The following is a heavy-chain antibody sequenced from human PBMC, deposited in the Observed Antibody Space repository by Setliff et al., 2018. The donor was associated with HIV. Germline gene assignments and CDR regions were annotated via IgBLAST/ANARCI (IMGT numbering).Heavy chain of an antibody. Sequence: PSETLSLTCAVYGGSFSGYYWSWIRQPPGKGLEWIGEINHSGSTNYNPSLKSRVTISVDTSKNQFSLTLSSVTAADTAVYYCAGGIVVVPAAMHYYMDVWGKGTTVTVSS. CDR3: AGGIVVVPAAMHYYMDV. CDR1: GGSFSGYY. CDR2: INHSGST. V-gene: IGHV4-34*01. J-gene: IGHJ6*03. D-gene: IGHD2-2*01.